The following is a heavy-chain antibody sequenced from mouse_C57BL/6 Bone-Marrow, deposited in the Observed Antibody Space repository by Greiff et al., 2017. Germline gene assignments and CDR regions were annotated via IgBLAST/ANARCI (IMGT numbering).Heavy chain of an antibody. CDR2: IYPGGGYT. Sequence: QVQLQQSGAELVRPGTSVKMSCKASGYTFTNYWIGWAKQRPGHGLEWIGDIYPGGGYTNYNEKFKGKATLTADKSSSTAYMQFSSLTSEDSAIYYCARRPYYYGSSCDYAMDYWGQGTSVTVSS. V-gene: IGHV1-63*01. J-gene: IGHJ4*01. CDR1: GYTFTNYW. CDR3: ARRPYYYGSSCDYAMDY. D-gene: IGHD1-1*01.